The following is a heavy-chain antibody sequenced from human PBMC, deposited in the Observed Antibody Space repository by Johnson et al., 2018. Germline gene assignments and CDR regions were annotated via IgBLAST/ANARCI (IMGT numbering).Heavy chain of an antibody. D-gene: IGHD3-22*01. J-gene: IGHJ3*02. V-gene: IGHV5-51*03. CDR2: IYPGDSDT. CDR3: ARRADSSNWSLIEI. Sequence: VQLVQSGAEVKKPGESLKISCKGSGYSFTSYWIGWVRQMPGKGLEWMGSIYPGDSDTRYSPSFQGQVTISADTSISTAYVQWSSLKASETAMYFCARRADSSNWSLIEIWGQGTMVTVSS. CDR1: GYSFTSYW.